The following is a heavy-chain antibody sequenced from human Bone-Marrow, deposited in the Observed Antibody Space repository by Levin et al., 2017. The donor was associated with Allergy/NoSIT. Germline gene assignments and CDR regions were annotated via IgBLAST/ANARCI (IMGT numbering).Heavy chain of an antibody. Sequence: GESLKISCAASGLSFSSYGMHWVRQAPGKGLEWVAVISYDGSRKYYTDSVKGRFTISRDNSKNTLYLQMNSLRPEDTALYYCAKHGVSGDFWSGYYGGTLYQMDIWGKGTTVSVSS. CDR1: GLSFSSYG. CDR2: ISYDGSRK. D-gene: IGHD3-3*01. J-gene: IGHJ6*03. CDR3: AKHGVSGDFWSGYYGGTLYQMDI. V-gene: IGHV3-30*18.